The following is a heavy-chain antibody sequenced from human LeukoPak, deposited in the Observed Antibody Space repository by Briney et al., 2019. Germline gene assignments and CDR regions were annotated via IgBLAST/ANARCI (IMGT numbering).Heavy chain of an antibody. Sequence: GGSLRLSCAASGFTFSSYWMSWVRQGPGKGLEWVANIKQDGSEKYYVDSVKGRFTISRDNAKNSLYLQMNSLRAEDTAVYYCARDGGYSYGYYYGMDVWGQGTTVTVSS. D-gene: IGHD5-18*01. CDR2: IKQDGSEK. J-gene: IGHJ6*02. V-gene: IGHV3-7*05. CDR1: GFTFSSYW. CDR3: ARDGGYSYGYYYGMDV.